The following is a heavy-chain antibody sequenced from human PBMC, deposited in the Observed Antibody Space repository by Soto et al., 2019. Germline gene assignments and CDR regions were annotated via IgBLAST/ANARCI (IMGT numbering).Heavy chain of an antibody. CDR2: IYYSGST. CDR3: ARDYPPKLPYYYYGMDV. CDR1: GGSISSYY. D-gene: IGHD2-2*01. J-gene: IGHJ6*02. Sequence: QVQLQESGPGLVKPSETLSLTCTVSGGSISSYYWSWIRQPPGKGLEWIGYIYYSGSTNYNPSLKSRVTISVDTSKNQFSLKLSSVTAADTAVYYCARDYPPKLPYYYYGMDVWGQGTTVTVSS. V-gene: IGHV4-59*01.